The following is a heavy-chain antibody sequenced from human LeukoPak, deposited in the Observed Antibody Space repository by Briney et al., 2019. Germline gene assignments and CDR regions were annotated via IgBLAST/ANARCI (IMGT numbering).Heavy chain of an antibody. J-gene: IGHJ4*02. Sequence: GSLILSSAASGFTSSSNDISCLSHPPPRKLQWFSLIRGSGDRTYYAHSLKSRFTISRDNSKDTVYLHMKSLRAADTALYYCARPAVAGHYGRLGYWGQGTLVTVSS. CDR3: ARPAVAGHYGRLGY. CDR1: GFTSSSND. D-gene: IGHD6-19*01. V-gene: IGHV3-23*01. CDR2: IRGSGDRT.